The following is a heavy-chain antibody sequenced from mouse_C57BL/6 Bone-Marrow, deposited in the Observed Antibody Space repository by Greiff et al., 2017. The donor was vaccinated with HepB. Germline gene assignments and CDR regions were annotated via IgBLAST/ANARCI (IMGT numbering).Heavy chain of an antibody. J-gene: IGHJ4*01. CDR2: ISSGSSTI. Sequence: EVQLVESGGGLVKPGGSLKLSCAASGFTFSDYGMHWVRQAPEKGLEWVAYISSGSSTIYYADTVKGRFTISRDNAKNTLFLQMTSLRSEDTAMYYCARIITTVVAYYYAMDYWGQGTSVTVSS. CDR3: ARIITTVVAYYYAMDY. V-gene: IGHV5-17*01. CDR1: GFTFSDYG. D-gene: IGHD1-1*01.